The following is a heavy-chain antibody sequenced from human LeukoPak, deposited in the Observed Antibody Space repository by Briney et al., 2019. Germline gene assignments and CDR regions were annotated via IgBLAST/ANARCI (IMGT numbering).Heavy chain of an antibody. CDR3: ARAYGDYVFDY. V-gene: IGHV3-33*01. J-gene: IGHJ4*02. CDR2: IWYDGSNK. D-gene: IGHD4-17*01. CDR1: GSTFSSYG. Sequence: GGSLRLSCAASGSTFSSYGMHWVRQAPGKGLEWVAVIWYDGSNKYYADSVKGRFTISRDNSKNTLYLQMNSLRAEDTAVYYCARAYGDYVFDYWGQGTLVTVSS.